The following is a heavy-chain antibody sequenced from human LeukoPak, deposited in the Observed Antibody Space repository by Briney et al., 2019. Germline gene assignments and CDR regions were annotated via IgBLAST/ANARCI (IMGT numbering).Heavy chain of an antibody. V-gene: IGHV4-31*03. Sequence: PSQTLSLTCTVSGGSISSGGYYWSWIRQHPGKGLEWIGYIYYSGSTYYNPSLKSRVTISVDTSKNQFSLKLSSVTAADTAVYYCARGSYNWNYGLYFQHWGQGTLVTVSS. CDR2: IYYSGST. J-gene: IGHJ1*01. CDR1: GGSISSGGYY. D-gene: IGHD1-7*01. CDR3: ARGSYNWNYGLYFQH.